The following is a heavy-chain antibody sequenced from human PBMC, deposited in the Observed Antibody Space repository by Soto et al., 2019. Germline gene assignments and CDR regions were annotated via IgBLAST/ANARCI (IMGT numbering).Heavy chain of an antibody. Sequence: EVQLVESGGGLVQPGGSLRLSCAASGFTFSTYWMTWVRQAPGKGLEWVANIKQDGSEKHYVDSVKGRFSISRDNAKNELFLQLNSLRADDAAVYFCARELIHNYDFLTGYYSAFPHYYGMDGWGQGTKVTVAS. J-gene: IGHJ6*02. D-gene: IGHD3-9*01. V-gene: IGHV3-7*01. CDR2: IKQDGSEK. CDR3: ARELIHNYDFLTGYYSAFPHYYGMDG. CDR1: GFTFSTYW.